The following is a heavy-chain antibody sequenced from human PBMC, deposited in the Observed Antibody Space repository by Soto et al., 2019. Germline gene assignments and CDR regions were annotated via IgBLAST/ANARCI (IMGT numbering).Heavy chain of an antibody. CDR1: GFIFTSYS. J-gene: IGHJ4*02. CDR3: ARDLSYAFAY. Sequence: EVQLVESGGGLVQPGGSLRLSCAASGFIFTSYSMNWVRQAPGKGLEWLSYIRIDSNHIGYADSVRGRFTISSDIAKNSLYLQMNSLRDEDTAVYYCARDLSYAFAYWGQGTLVTVSS. V-gene: IGHV3-48*02. CDR2: IRIDSNHI. D-gene: IGHD1-26*01.